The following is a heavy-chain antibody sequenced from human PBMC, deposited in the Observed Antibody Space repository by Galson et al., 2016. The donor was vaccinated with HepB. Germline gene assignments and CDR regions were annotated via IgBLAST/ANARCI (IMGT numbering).Heavy chain of an antibody. CDR3: TRDENGQPLGSGYFDY. V-gene: IGHV3-49*03. CDR2: IRNRAYGETT. J-gene: IGHJ4*02. Sequence: SLRLSCAASGFTFGDYAMSWFRQAPGKGLEWVACIRNRAYGETTHYAASVKGRFSISRDDSKNIAYLQMNSLKTEDTAIYYCTRDENGQPLGSGYFDYWGQGTLVTVSS. D-gene: IGHD2-8*01. CDR1: GFTFGDYA.